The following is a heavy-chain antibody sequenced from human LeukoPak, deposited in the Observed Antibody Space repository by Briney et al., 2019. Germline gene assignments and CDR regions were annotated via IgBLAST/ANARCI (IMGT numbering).Heavy chain of an antibody. V-gene: IGHV1-18*01. CDR2: ISAYNGNT. CDR3: ARHRLPRVYYDSSGYYHDASDI. D-gene: IGHD3-22*01. CDR1: GYTFTSYG. Sequence: GASVKVSCKASGYTFTSYGISWVRQAPGQGLEWMGWISAYNGNTNYAQKLQGRVTMTTDTSTSTAYMELRSLRSDDTAMYYCARHRLPRVYYDSSGYYHDASDIWGQGTMVTVSS. J-gene: IGHJ3*02.